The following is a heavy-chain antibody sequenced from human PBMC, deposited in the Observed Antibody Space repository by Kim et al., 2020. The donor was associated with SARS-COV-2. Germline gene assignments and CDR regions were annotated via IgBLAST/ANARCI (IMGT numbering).Heavy chain of an antibody. J-gene: IGHJ4*02. CDR3: ARGRLFIVSSGYYYHFDY. CDR1: RYTFTSYD. D-gene: IGHD3-22*01. Sequence: ASVKVSCKASRYTFTSYDINWVRQATGQGLEWMGWMNPNSGNTGYAQKFQGRVTMTRNTSISTAYMELSSLRSEDTAVYYCARGRLFIVSSGYYYHFDYWGQGTLVTVSS. CDR2: MNPNSGNT. V-gene: IGHV1-8*01.